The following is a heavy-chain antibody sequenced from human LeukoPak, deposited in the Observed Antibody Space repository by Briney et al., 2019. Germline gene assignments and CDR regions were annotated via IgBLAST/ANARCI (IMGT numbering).Heavy chain of an antibody. CDR3: ASEGRDSSGYRGVGVDNWFDP. Sequence: GGSLRLSCAASGFTFSSYEMNWVRQAPGKGLEWISYISSSGSTIYYADSVKGRFTSSRDNAKNSLYLQMNSLRAEDTAVYYCASEGRDSSGYRGVGVDNWFDPWGQGTLVTVSS. D-gene: IGHD3-22*01. CDR1: GFTFSSYE. V-gene: IGHV3-48*03. CDR2: ISSSGSTI. J-gene: IGHJ5*02.